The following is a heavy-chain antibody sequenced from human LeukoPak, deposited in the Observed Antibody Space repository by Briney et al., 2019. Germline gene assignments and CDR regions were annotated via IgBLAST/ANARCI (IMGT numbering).Heavy chain of an antibody. V-gene: IGHV3-21*01. CDR1: GFTFSAYS. CDR2: ISSRSTNI. D-gene: IGHD3-9*01. CDR3: ARDYYDSLTGYYSSFDY. Sequence: GGSLRLSCAASGFTFSAYSMNWVRQAPGKGLEWVSSISSRSTNIYYADSVKGRFTISRDNAKNSLYLQMNSLRGEDTAVYYCARDYYDSLTGYYSSFDYWGQGTLVTVSS. J-gene: IGHJ4*02.